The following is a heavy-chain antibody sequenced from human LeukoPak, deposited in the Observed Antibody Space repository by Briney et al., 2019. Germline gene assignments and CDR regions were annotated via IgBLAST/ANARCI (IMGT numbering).Heavy chain of an antibody. V-gene: IGHV4-39*01. J-gene: IGHJ4*02. CDR2: IYYSGST. Sequence: KTSGTLSLTCTVSGGSISSSSYYWGWSRQPPGKGLERIVSIYYSGSTYYNPSLKSRVTISVDTSKNQFSLKLSSVAAADTAVYYCARLTAIRFLEWLPHRYFDYWGQGTLVTVSS. D-gene: IGHD3-3*01. CDR3: ARLTAIRFLEWLPHRYFDY. CDR1: GGSISSSSYY.